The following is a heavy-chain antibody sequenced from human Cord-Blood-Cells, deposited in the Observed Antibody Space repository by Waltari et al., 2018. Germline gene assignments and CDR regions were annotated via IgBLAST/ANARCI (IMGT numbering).Heavy chain of an antibody. V-gene: IGHV4-34*01. Sequence: VQLQQWGAGLLKPSATLSLTCAVYGGSFRGYYWRRIRQPPGKGLEWIGEINHSGSTNYNPSLKSRVTISVDTSKNQFSLKLSSVTAADTAVYYCARVSLEQLVYFDYWGQGTLVTVSS. D-gene: IGHD6-6*01. CDR3: ARVSLEQLVYFDY. J-gene: IGHJ4*02. CDR2: INHSGST. CDR1: GGSFRGYY.